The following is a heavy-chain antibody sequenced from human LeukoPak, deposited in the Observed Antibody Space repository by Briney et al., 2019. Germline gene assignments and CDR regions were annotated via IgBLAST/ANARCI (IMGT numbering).Heavy chain of an antibody. D-gene: IGHD3-10*01. Sequence: GESLKISCEGSGYSFTNYWIGWVRQMPGKGLEWMGIIYPGDSDTRYSPSFQGQGTISADKSTSTAYLQWSSLKASDTAMYYCARSVGSGSPDAFDIWGQGTMVTVSA. J-gene: IGHJ3*02. CDR3: ARSVGSGSPDAFDI. CDR2: IYPGDSDT. V-gene: IGHV5-51*01. CDR1: GYSFTNYW.